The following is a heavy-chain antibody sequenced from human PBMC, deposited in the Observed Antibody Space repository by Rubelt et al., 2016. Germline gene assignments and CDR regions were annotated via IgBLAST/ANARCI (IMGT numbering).Heavy chain of an antibody. D-gene: IGHD6-19*01. CDR3: ARENLSSSGWSEYYFDY. J-gene: IGHJ4*02. Sequence: ADSVKGRFPISRDNAKNSLYLQMNSLRAEDTAVYYCARENLSSSGWSEYYFDYWGQGTLVTVSS. V-gene: IGHV3-21*01.